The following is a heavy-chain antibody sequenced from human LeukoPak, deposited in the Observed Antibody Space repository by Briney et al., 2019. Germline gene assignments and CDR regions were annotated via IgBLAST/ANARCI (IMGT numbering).Heavy chain of an antibody. CDR2: INHSGST. D-gene: IGHD3-22*01. J-gene: IGHJ4*02. CDR1: GGSFSGYY. CDR3: ARNIYDSSGCNDY. V-gene: IGHV4-34*01. Sequence: PSGTLSLTCAVYGGSFSGYYWSWIRQPPGKGLEWIGEINHSGSTNYNPSLKSRVTISVDTSKNQFSLKLSSVTAADTAVYYCARNIYDSSGCNDYWGQGTLVTVSS.